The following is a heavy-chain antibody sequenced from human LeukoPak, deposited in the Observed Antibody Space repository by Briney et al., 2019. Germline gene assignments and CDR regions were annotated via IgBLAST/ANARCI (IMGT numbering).Heavy chain of an antibody. Sequence: SQTLSLTCAISGDSVSSNSAAWNWIRQSPSRGLEWLGRTYYRSKWYNDYAVSVKSLITINPDTSKNQFSLQMNSVTPEDTAVYYCAREYMEHSSGYHQPFDYWGQGTLVTVSS. CDR1: GDSVSSNSAA. V-gene: IGHV6-1*01. CDR2: TYYRSKWYN. D-gene: IGHD3-22*01. CDR3: AREYMEHSSGYHQPFDY. J-gene: IGHJ4*02.